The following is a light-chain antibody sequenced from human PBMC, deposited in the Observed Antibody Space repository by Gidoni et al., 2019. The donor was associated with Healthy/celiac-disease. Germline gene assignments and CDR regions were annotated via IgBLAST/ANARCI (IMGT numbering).Light chain of an antibody. CDR2: DAS. CDR1: QSVSSY. CDR3: QQRSNRPPWT. J-gene: IGKJ1*01. Sequence: EIVLTQSPATLSLSPGERATLSCRASQSVSSYLAWYQQKPGQAPRLLIYDASNRATGIPAGFSGSGSGTDFTLTISSLEPEDFAVDYCQQRSNRPPWTFGQGTKVEIK. V-gene: IGKV3-11*01.